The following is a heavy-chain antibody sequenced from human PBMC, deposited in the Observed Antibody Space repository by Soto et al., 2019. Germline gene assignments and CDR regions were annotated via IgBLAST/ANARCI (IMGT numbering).Heavy chain of an antibody. CDR3: VRGPSAWRGMDY. Sequence: PVGSLRVSCAASGFTFSIYCMHWVRQAPGTGLAWVSRTCRNGGETDYAESVKGRFTISRDDAKNTLYLQMNSLRVDDTAIYYCVRGPSAWRGMDYWGQGTLVTVSS. J-gene: IGHJ4*02. CDR2: TCRNGGET. D-gene: IGHD6-19*01. V-gene: IGHV3-74*01. CDR1: GFTFSIYC.